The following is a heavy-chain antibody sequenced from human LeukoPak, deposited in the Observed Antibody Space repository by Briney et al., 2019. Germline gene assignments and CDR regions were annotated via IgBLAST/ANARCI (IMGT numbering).Heavy chain of an antibody. J-gene: IGHJ4*02. CDR1: GYTFTSYD. CDR2: MNPNSGNT. V-gene: IGHV1-8*01. Sequence: ASVKVSCKASGYTFTSYDVNWVRQATGQGLEWMGWMNPNSGNTGYAQKFQGRVTMTRDTSTSTVYMELSSLRSEDTAVYYCAREGYCSSTSCFDYWGQGTLVTVSS. D-gene: IGHD2-2*01. CDR3: AREGYCSSTSCFDY.